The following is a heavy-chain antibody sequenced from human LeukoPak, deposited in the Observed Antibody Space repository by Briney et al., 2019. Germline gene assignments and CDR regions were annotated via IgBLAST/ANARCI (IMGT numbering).Heavy chain of an antibody. J-gene: IGHJ6*02. D-gene: IGHD3-16*01. CDR2: ISWSGTTT. CDR3: AKDESTGGFAPGYFYGMGV. Sequence: PGGSLRLSCVVSGFRFDDYGMHWVRQAPGKGLEWVSGISWSGTTTGYADSVKGRFTTSRDSAKNSLYLQMDSLRVEDTALYYCAKDESTGGFAPGYFYGMGVWGQGTTVTVSS. CDR1: GFRFDDYG. V-gene: IGHV3-9*01.